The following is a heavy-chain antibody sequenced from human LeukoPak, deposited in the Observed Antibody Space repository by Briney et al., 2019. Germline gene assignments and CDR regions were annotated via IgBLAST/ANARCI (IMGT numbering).Heavy chain of an antibody. J-gene: IGHJ4*02. V-gene: IGHV5-51*01. CDR2: IHPGKFDT. CDR3: ATWDINFVFDH. Sequence: GESLKISCKGSGYIFTNYWIGWVRQMPGKGLEWMGIIHPGKFDTRYSPSFEGQVTISADKYISTAYLQWSSLKASDSGMYYCATWDINFVFDHWGQGTLVTVSA. D-gene: IGHD4-11*01. CDR1: GYIFTNYW.